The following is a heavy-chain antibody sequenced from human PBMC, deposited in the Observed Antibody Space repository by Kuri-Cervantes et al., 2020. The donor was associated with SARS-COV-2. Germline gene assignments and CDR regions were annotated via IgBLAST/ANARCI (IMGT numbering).Heavy chain of an antibody. CDR1: GGSISSHY. J-gene: IGHJ2*01. CDR2: IYHSGST. D-gene: IGHD3-16*01. Sequence: SETLSLTCTVSGGSISSHYWSWIRQPPGKGLEWIGYIYHSGSTYYNPSLKGRVTISVDRSKNQFSLKLSSVTAADTAVYYCARDMRSAELAFDLWGRGTLVTVSS. V-gene: IGHV4-59*11. CDR3: ARDMRSAELAFDL.